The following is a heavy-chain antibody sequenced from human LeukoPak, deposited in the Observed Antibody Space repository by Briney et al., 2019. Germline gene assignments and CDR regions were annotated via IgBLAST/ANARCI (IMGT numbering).Heavy chain of an antibody. CDR2: INSDGSTT. D-gene: IGHD6-13*01. CDR3: ARGGYSSSWYHFDY. V-gene: IGHV3-74*01. CDR1: GFTVNSYW. Sequence: GGSLGLSCAVSGFTVNSYWMHWVRQGPGKGLVWVSHINSDGSTTGYADSVKGRFTISRDNSKNTLFLQMNSLRAEDTAVYYCARGGYSSSWYHFDYWGQGTLVTVSS. J-gene: IGHJ4*02.